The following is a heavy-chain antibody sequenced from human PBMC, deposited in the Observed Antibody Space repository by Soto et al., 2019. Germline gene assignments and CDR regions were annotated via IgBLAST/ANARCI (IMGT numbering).Heavy chain of an antibody. Sequence: QVQLGQSGAEVKTPGSSVKVSCKASGGMFYSSAINWARQAPGQGLEWMGGIVPMNGSPKYAQEFQGRLPITADGSATAVYIHRSGLKSEDTAVYFCTFAPKWTSQLTRYWVRGTLVTVSS. V-gene: IGHV1-69*01. CDR3: TFAPKWTSQLTRY. J-gene: IGHJ4*02. CDR1: GGMFYSSA. CDR2: IVPMNGSP. D-gene: IGHD2-2*01.